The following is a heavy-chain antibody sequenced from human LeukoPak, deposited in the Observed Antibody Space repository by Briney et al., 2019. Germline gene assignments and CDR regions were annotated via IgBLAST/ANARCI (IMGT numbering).Heavy chain of an antibody. CDR3: ARDLVRLAARPSRRSPRNNYWYFDL. D-gene: IGHD6-6*01. Sequence: SETLSLTCAVYGGSFSGYYWSWIRQPPGKGLEWIGEINHSGSTNYNPSLKSRVTISVDTSKNQFSLKLSSVTAADTAVYYCARDLVRLAARPSRRSPRNNYWYFDLWGRGTLVTVSS. CDR2: INHSGST. J-gene: IGHJ2*01. V-gene: IGHV4-34*01. CDR1: GGSFSGYY.